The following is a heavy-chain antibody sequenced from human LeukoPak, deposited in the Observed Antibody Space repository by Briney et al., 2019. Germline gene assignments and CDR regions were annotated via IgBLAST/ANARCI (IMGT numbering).Heavy chain of an antibody. CDR2: IRSKAYGGTT. Sequence: GRSLRLSCTASGFTFGDYAMSWFRQAPGKGLEWVGFIRSKAYGGTTEYAASVKGRFTISRDDSKSIAYLQMNSLKTEDTAVYYCTRGKQWFSPYWFDPWGQGTLVTASS. CDR3: TRGKQWFSPYWFDP. CDR1: GFTFGDYA. D-gene: IGHD6-19*01. V-gene: IGHV3-49*03. J-gene: IGHJ5*02.